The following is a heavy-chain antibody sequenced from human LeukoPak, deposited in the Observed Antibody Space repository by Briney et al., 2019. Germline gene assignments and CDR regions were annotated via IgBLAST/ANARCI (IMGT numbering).Heavy chain of an antibody. CDR3: ARVPTRGYCSSTSCDDF. Sequence: GSLRLSCAASGFVFSDYGMHWVRQAPGKGLEWVAFIRYDGSSEFYADSVKGRFTISRDNSKNTLYLQMNGLRGEDTAVYYCARVPTRGYCSSTSCDDFWGQGTMVTVSS. J-gene: IGHJ3*01. D-gene: IGHD2-2*01. CDR1: GFVFSDYG. CDR2: IRYDGSSE. V-gene: IGHV3-30*02.